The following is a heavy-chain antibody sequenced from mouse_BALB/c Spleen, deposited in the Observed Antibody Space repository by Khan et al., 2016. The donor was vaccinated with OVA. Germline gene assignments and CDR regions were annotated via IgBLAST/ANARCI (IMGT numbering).Heavy chain of an antibody. V-gene: IGHV1-9*01. D-gene: IGHD2-14*01. Sequence: QVQLQQSGAELMKPGASVKISCKATGYTFSSYWIEWVKQRPGHGLEWIGEILPGSGYTNYNEKFKGKATFTADTSSNTAYMQLSSLTSEDSAVYSCARWRTYYRYYYAMDYWGQGTSVTVSS. J-gene: IGHJ4*01. CDR2: ILPGSGYT. CDR3: ARWRTYYRYYYAMDY. CDR1: GYTFSSYW.